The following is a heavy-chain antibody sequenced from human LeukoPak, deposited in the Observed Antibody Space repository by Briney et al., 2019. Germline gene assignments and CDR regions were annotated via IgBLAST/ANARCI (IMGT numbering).Heavy chain of an antibody. J-gene: IGHJ4*02. CDR1: GFTFSSYE. CDR3: ARAGWELPYFDY. V-gene: IGHV3-48*03. CDR2: ISSSGSTI. D-gene: IGHD1-26*01. Sequence: GGSLRLSCAASGFTFSSYEMNWVRQAPGKGLEWVSYISSSGSTIYHADSVKGRFTISGDNAKNSLYLQMNSLRAEDTAVYYCARAGWELPYFDYWGQGTLVTVSS.